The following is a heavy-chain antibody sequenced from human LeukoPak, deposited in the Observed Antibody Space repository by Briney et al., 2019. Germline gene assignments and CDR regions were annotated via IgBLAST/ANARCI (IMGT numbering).Heavy chain of an antibody. J-gene: IGHJ6*03. D-gene: IGHD2-2*01. V-gene: IGHV4-59*08. Sequence: SETLSLTCNVSSGSISSYYWSWIRQPPGKGLEWIGYIYYSGSTNYNPSLKSRVTISLDTSKNQFSPKLNSVTVADTAVYYCAREVIPAVRYYYYYMDVWGKGTTVTVSS. CDR3: AREVIPAVRYYYYYMDV. CDR1: SGSISSYY. CDR2: IYYSGST.